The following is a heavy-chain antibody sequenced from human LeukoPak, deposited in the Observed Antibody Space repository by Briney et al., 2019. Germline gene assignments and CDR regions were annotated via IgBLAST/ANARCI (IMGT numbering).Heavy chain of an antibody. CDR2: VSGSGSST. D-gene: IGHD3-3*01. CDR3: AKDPGV. J-gene: IGHJ4*02. V-gene: IGHV3-23*01. Sequence: EGSLRLSCAASGFTFSSYAMSWVRQAPGKGLEWVSSVSGSGSSTYYADSVKGRYTIFRDNSKNTLYLQMNSLRAEDTAVYYCAKDPGVWGQGTLVTVSS. CDR1: GFTFSSYA.